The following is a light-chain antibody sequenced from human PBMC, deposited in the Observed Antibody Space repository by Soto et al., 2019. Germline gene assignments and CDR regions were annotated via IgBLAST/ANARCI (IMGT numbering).Light chain of an antibody. CDR2: LNRDGSH. Sequence: QLVLTQSPSASASLGASVKLTCTLSSGHSNYAIAWHQQQPEKGPRYLMKLNRDGSHSKGDGIPNRYSGSSAGDERYHTISRLHADVEAGYYCKTWGTGIVIFGGGAKLTVL. CDR3: KTWGTGIVI. J-gene: IGLJ2*01. V-gene: IGLV4-69*01. CDR1: SGHSNYA.